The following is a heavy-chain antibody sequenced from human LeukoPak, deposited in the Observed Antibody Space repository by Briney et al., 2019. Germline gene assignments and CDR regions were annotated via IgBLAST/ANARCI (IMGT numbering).Heavy chain of an antibody. D-gene: IGHD4-11*01. CDR2: AYGDGSSQ. CDR3: ATGGNFYYSH. CDR1: GFPFSSYW. Sequence: PGGSLRPSCVASGFPFSSYWMTWVRQAPGKGLEWVAVAYGDGSSQYYADSVKGRFSISKDISKNTLSLQMNSLRAEDTAVYSCATGGNFYYSHWGQGTLVTVSS. J-gene: IGHJ1*01. V-gene: IGHV3-33*08.